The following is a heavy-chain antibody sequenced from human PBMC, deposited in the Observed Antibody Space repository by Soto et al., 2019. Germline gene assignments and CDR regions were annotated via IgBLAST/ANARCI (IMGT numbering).Heavy chain of an antibody. CDR3: AKRGYSSGWHDAFDI. CDR2: ISGSGGST. CDR1: GFTFSSYA. Sequence: GGSLRLSCAASGFTFSSYAMSWVRQAPGKGLEWVSGISGSGGSTYYADSVKGRFTISRDNSKNTLYLQMNSLRAEDTAVYYCAKRGYSSGWHDAFDIWGQGTMVTVSS. D-gene: IGHD6-19*01. J-gene: IGHJ3*02. V-gene: IGHV3-23*01.